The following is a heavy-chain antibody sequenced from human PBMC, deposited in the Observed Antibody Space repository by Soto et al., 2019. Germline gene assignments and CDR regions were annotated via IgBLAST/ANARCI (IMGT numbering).Heavy chain of an antibody. Sequence: GGSLRLSCAASGFTFSSYAMSWVRQAPGKGLEWVSAISGSGGSTYYADSVKGRFTISRDNSKNTLYLQMNSLRAEDTAVYYCAKDWIHSPYDIVLMVYAAFPWGQGTLVTVSS. V-gene: IGHV3-23*01. D-gene: IGHD2-8*01. CDR3: AKDWIHSPYDIVLMVYAAFP. CDR2: ISGSGGST. CDR1: GFTFSSYA. J-gene: IGHJ5*02.